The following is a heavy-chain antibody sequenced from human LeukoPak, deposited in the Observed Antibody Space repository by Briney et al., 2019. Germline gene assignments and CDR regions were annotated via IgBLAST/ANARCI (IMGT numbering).Heavy chain of an antibody. D-gene: IGHD3-10*01. V-gene: IGHV4-34*01. CDR2: INHSGST. CDR1: GGSFSGYY. J-gene: IGHJ4*02. CDR3: ARVAGTYGSVSYGY. Sequence: SETLSLTCAVYGGSFSGYYWSWIRQPPGKGLEWIGEINHSGSTNYNPSLKSRVTISVDTSKNQFSLKLSSVTAADTAVYYCARVAGTYGSVSYGYWGQGTLVTVSS.